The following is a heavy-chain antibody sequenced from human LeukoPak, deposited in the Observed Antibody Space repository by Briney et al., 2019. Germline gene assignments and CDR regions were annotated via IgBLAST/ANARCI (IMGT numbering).Heavy chain of an antibody. CDR2: INPSGGST. CDR1: GYTFTSYY. V-gene: IGHV1-46*01. Sequence: AASVKVSCKASGYTFTSYYMHWVRQAPGQGLEWMGIINPSGGSTSYAQKFQGRVTMTRDTSTSTVYMELSSLRSEDTAVYYCARVTGAGHGYGGWFDPWGQGTLVTVSS. J-gene: IGHJ5*02. CDR3: ARVTGAGHGYGGWFDP. D-gene: IGHD3-22*01.